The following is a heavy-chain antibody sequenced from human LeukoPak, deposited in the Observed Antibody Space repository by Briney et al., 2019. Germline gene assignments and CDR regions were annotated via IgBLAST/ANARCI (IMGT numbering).Heavy chain of an antibody. CDR3: ARDLYSYGYVGDY. Sequence: AGGSLRLSCATSGFTFTNYLMSWVRQTPGKGLEWVSSISSSSSYIYYADSVKGRFTISRDNAKNSLYLQMNSLRAEDTAVYYCARDLYSYGYVGDYWGQGTLVTVSS. CDR1: GFTFTNYL. D-gene: IGHD5-18*01. J-gene: IGHJ4*02. CDR2: ISSSSSYI. V-gene: IGHV3-21*01.